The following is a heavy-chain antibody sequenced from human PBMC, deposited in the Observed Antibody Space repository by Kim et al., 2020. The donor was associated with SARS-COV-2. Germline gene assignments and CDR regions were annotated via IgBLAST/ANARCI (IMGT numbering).Heavy chain of an antibody. CDR3: MKSSGYSYAFDI. V-gene: IGHV3-33*06. D-gene: IGHD3-22*01. J-gene: IGHJ3*02. Sequence: YYAASVKGRFTISRDNSKNTLYLQMNSLRAEDTAVYYCMKSSGYSYAFDIWGQGTMVTVSS.